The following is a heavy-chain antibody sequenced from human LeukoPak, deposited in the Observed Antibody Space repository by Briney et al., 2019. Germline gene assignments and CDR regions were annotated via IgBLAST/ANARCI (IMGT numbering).Heavy chain of an antibody. Sequence: SETLSLTCTVSGGSISSYYWSWIRQPAGKGLEWIGRIYTSGSTNYNPSLKSRVTISVDTSKNQFSLKLSSVTAADTAVYYCARIYCSSTSCQYYFDYWGQGTLVTVSS. CDR1: GGSISSYY. CDR2: IYTSGST. CDR3: ARIYCSSTSCQYYFDY. D-gene: IGHD2-2*01. V-gene: IGHV4-4*07. J-gene: IGHJ4*02.